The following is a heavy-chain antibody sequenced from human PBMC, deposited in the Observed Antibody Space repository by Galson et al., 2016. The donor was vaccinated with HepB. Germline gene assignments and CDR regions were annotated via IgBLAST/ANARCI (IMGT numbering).Heavy chain of an antibody. CDR2: IWSGGTT. J-gene: IGHJ5*02. Sequence: SLRLSCAASGFTVSNNYMKWVRQAPGKGLEWVSLIWSGGTTDYADSVKGRFTISRDSSKNTLYLQMKSLRAEDTAVYYCAKDAGQLWPDLYNWFDPWGQGTLVTVSS. CDR3: AKDAGQLWPDLYNWFDP. CDR1: GFTVSNNY. V-gene: IGHV3-53*05. D-gene: IGHD5-18*01.